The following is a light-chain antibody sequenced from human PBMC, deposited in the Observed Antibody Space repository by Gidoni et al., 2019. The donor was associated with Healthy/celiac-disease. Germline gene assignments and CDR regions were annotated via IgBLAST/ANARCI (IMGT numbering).Light chain of an antibody. V-gene: IGKV1-5*03. CDR3: QQYNSYT. Sequence: DIQMTQSPSTLSASVGDRVTITCRASQSISSWLAWYQQKPGKAPKLLIYKASSLESGVPSRFSGNGSGTEFTLTISSLQPDDFATYYCQQYNSYTFGGGTKVEIK. CDR1: QSISSW. J-gene: IGKJ4*01. CDR2: KAS.